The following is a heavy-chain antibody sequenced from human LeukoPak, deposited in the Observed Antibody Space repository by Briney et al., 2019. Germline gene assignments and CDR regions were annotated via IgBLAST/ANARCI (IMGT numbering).Heavy chain of an antibody. D-gene: IGHD6-13*01. CDR3: ARDWERYSSSWYGFY. V-gene: IGHV1-69*13. Sequence: SVKVSCKASGGTFSSYAISWVRQAPGQGLEWMGGIIPIFGTANYAQKFQGRVTITADESTSTAYMELSSLRSEDTAVYYCARDWERYSSSWYGFYWGQGTLVTVSS. CDR1: GGTFSSYA. CDR2: IIPIFGTA. J-gene: IGHJ4*02.